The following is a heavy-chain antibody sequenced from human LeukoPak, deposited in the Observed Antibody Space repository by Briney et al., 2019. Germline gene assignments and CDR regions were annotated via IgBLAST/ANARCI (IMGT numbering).Heavy chain of an antibody. D-gene: IGHD2-2*01. CDR2: IYYSGST. Sequence: PSETLSLTCTVSLGSISSSSYYWGWIRQPPGKGLEWIGSIYYSGSTFYKPSLKSRVTISIDTSKKQFSLKLSSVTAADTAVYYCARQGYERVDYWGQGTLVTVSS. CDR1: LGSISSSSYY. J-gene: IGHJ4*02. V-gene: IGHV4-39*01. CDR3: ARQGYERVDY.